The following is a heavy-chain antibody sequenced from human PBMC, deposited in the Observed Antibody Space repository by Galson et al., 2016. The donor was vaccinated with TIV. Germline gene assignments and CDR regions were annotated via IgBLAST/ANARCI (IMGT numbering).Heavy chain of an antibody. Sequence: SLRLSCAASGFTFSNAWMSWVRQAPGKGLEWVGRIKSNNDGGTVDYAAPVKGRFTISRDDSRSTRSLQMNGLKTEDTAVYYCTTPPYCGGYCWHYSYYAVDVWGQGTTVTAS. J-gene: IGHJ6*02. CDR2: IKSNNDGGTV. CDR1: GFTFSNAW. D-gene: IGHD2-21*02. CDR3: TTPPYCGGYCWHYSYYAVDV. V-gene: IGHV3-15*01.